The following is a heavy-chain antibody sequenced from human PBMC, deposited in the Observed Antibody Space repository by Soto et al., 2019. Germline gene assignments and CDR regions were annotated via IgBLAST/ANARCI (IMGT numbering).Heavy chain of an antibody. Sequence: GGSLRLSCAASGFTFSNHWMHWVRQAPGKGLVWVSRINTDGTSTSYADSVKGRFTISRDNAKNTLYLQMNSLRAEDTAVYYCARDTSGLSYWGQGTLVTAPQ. CDR3: ARDTSGLSY. J-gene: IGHJ4*02. D-gene: IGHD3-10*01. V-gene: IGHV3-74*01. CDR1: GFTFSNHW. CDR2: INTDGTST.